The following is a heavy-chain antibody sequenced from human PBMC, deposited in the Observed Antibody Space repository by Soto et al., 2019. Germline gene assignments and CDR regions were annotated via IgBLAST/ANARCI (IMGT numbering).Heavy chain of an antibody. CDR2: IKHSGST. D-gene: IGHD2-15*01. CDR1: GGSFSGYY. J-gene: IGHJ1*01. Sequence: QVQLQQWGAGLLKPSETLSLTCAVYGGSFSGYYWSWIRQPPGKGLEWIGEIKHSGSTNYNPSLNSRVPISVDTSKNQFSLKLISVTAADTAVYYCARAPSNPLVVVAATRSETYFQHWGQGTLVTVSS. V-gene: IGHV4-34*01. CDR3: ARAPSNPLVVVAATRSETYFQH.